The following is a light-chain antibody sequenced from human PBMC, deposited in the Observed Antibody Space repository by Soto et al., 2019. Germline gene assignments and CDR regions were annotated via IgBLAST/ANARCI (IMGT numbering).Light chain of an antibody. Sequence: QAVVTQPPSVSEAPRQRVTISCSGSSSNIGNNVVNWYQQLPGKAPRLLIYDDHVLPSGVSDRVSGSRSGTSASLAISGLQSEDEADYYCATWDDTLNVWVFGGGTKLTVL. CDR1: SSNIGNNV. V-gene: IGLV1-36*01. CDR2: DDH. CDR3: ATWDDTLNVWV. J-gene: IGLJ3*02.